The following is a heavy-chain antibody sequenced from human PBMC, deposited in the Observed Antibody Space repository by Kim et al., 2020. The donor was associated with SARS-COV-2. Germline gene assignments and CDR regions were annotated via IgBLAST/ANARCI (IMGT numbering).Heavy chain of an antibody. D-gene: IGHD1-1*01. V-gene: IGHV3-23*01. J-gene: IGHJ5*02. CDR3: AKGKATGKVDWFDP. Sequence: ADSVKGRFTISRDNFKNTLYLQLNSLRAEDTAVYYCAKGKATGKVDWFDPWGQGTLVTVSP.